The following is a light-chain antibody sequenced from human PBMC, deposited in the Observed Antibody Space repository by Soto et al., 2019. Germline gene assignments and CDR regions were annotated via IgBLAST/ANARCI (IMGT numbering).Light chain of an antibody. J-gene: IGKJ1*01. CDR1: QSLFDSGDENTY. V-gene: IGKV2-40*01. CDR3: MPRIEFPWM. CDR2: TLS. Sequence: IVMTQTPLSLPVTPGEPASISCRSSQSLFDSGDENTYLEWYLQKPGHSPQLLIYTLSYRPSEDPDRFSGSVSGRDFTLNTSRVEADDVGVYYCMPRIEFPWMFGQVTKVEIQ.